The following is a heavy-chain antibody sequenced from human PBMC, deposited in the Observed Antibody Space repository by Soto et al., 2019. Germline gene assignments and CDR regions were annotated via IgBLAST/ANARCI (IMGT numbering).Heavy chain of an antibody. CDR3: AYDSSGYYYVDY. D-gene: IGHD3-22*01. CDR2: ISGSGGST. CDR1: GFSFSNYA. V-gene: IGHV3-23*01. J-gene: IGHJ4*02. Sequence: VQLLESGGGLVQPGGSLRLSCAASGFSFSNYAMTWVRQAPGKGLEWVSAISGSGGSTYYADSVKGRFTMSRDNSKNTLYLQMNSLRAEDTAIYYCAYDSSGYYYVDYWGQGTLVTVSS.